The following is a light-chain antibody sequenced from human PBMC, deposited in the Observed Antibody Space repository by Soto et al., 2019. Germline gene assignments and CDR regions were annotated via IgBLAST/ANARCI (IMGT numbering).Light chain of an antibody. CDR1: ASNIGRDP. CDR3: AGWDGSLKGFV. J-gene: IGLJ1*01. CDR2: ENN. V-gene: IGLV1-44*01. Sequence: QSVLTQPPSASGAPGQRVTLSCSGSASNIGRDPVNWYQQVPGTAPKLLIYENNHRPSGVPDRFSGSKSGTSASLVISGLQSEDEAEYFCAGWDGSLKGFVFGPGTKLTVL.